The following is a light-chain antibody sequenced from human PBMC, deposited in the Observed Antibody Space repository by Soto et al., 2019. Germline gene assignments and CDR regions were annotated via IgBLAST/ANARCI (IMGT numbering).Light chain of an antibody. V-gene: IGKV3-20*01. CDR1: QSVTNRY. CDR3: QHYVSPPIT. Sequence: ESVLTQSPGTLSLSPGERATLSCRASQSVTNRYFAWYQQRPGQAPRLLIYATSSRATDIPDRFSGSGSGTDFTLTISRLEPEDFAVYYCQHYVSPPITFGQGTRLEIK. J-gene: IGKJ5*01. CDR2: ATS.